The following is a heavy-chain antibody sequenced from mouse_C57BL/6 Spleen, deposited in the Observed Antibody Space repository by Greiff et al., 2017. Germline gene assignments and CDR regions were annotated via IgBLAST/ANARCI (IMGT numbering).Heavy chain of an antibody. CDR1: GIDFSRYW. Sequence: EVKLLESGGGLVQPGGSLKLSCAASGIDFSRYWMSWVRRAPGKGLEWIGEINPDSSTINYAPSLKDKFIISRDNAKNTLYLQMSKVRSEDTALYYCARPDITTVDWYFDVWGTGTTVTVSS. CDR2: INPDSSTI. CDR3: ARPDITTVDWYFDV. J-gene: IGHJ1*03. V-gene: IGHV4-1*01. D-gene: IGHD1-1*01.